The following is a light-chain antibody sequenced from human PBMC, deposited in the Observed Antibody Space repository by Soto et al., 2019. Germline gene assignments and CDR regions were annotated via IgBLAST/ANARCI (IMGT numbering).Light chain of an antibody. CDR3: LLSYSGARGGV. Sequence: QAVVTQEPSLTVSPGGTVTLTCGSSTGAVTSLHYPYWFQQKPGQAPRTLIYDTFNKHSWTPARFSGSLLGGKAALTLSGAQSEDEAEYYCLLSYSGARGGVFGGGTKVTVL. CDR1: TGAVTSLHY. CDR2: DTF. J-gene: IGLJ3*02. V-gene: IGLV7-46*01.